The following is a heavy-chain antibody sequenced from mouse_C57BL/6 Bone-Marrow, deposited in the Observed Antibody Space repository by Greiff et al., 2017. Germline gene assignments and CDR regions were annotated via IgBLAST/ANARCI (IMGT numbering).Heavy chain of an antibody. V-gene: IGHV1-39*01. CDR1: GYSFTDYN. CDR2: INPNYGTT. D-gene: IGHD1-1*01. Sequence: EVQLQQSGPELVKPGASVKISCKASGYSFTDYNMNWVKQSNGTSLEWIGVINPNYGTTSYNQKFKGKATLTVDQSSSTAYMQLNILTSEDSAVYYWARIHYYGSSYDWYFDVWGTGTTVTVSS. CDR3: ARIHYYGSSYDWYFDV. J-gene: IGHJ1*03.